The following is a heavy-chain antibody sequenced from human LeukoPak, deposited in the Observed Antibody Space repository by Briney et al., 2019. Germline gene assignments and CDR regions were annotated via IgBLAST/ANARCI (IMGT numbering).Heavy chain of an antibody. D-gene: IGHD3-3*01. CDR3: ARAEVYDFWSGYYRYYFDY. CDR2: IYYSGST. Sequence: PSQTLSLTCTVSGGSISSGGYYWSWIRQHPGKGLEWIGYIYYSGSTYYNPSLKSRVTISVDTSKNQFSLKLSSVTAADTAVYYCARAEVYDFWSGYYRYYFDYWGQGTLVTVSS. J-gene: IGHJ4*02. CDR1: GGSISSGGYY. V-gene: IGHV4-31*03.